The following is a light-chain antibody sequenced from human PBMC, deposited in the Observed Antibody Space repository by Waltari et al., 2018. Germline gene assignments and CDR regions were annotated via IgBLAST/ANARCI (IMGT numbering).Light chain of an antibody. CDR1: QNVAGTY. V-gene: IGKV3-20*01. J-gene: IGKJ1*01. CDR3: QQYDISPPWT. CDR2: GAS. Sequence: EIFLTPSPGTLSLSPGDRATLSCRASQNVAGTYLAWYQQKPGQAPRLLIYGASNRATGIPDRFTGSGSGTDFTLTISRLEPDDSAVYYCQQYDISPPWTFGQGTKVEI.